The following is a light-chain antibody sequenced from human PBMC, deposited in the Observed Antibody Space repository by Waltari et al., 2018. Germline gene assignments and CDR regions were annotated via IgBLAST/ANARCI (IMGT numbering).Light chain of an antibody. J-gene: IGLJ2*01. CDR2: EAT. V-gene: IGLV2-23*01. CDR1: STYLGSSTL. CDR3: FSYADGRSLV. Sequence: QSVLTQPASVSGSPGQSISISCTGSSTYLGSSTLVSWYQHHPDKAPKPLIYEATGRPSGISHRFSGSKSGNTASLTISTLQAEDEADYYCFSYADGRSLVFGGGTKVTVL.